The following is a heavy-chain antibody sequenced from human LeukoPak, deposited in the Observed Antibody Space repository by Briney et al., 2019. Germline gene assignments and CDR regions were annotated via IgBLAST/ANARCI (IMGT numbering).Heavy chain of an antibody. V-gene: IGHV3-48*02. J-gene: IGHJ4*02. Sequence: GGSLRLSCAASGFTFSTYSMNWVRQAPGRGLEWISYIRRDSGTMYYADSVKGRFTISRDNVRNPLYLQMNSLRDADTAVYYCAREGDSGSYLDFWGQGTLVTVSS. CDR1: GFTFSTYS. CDR2: IRRDSGTM. CDR3: AREGDSGSYLDF. D-gene: IGHD1-26*01.